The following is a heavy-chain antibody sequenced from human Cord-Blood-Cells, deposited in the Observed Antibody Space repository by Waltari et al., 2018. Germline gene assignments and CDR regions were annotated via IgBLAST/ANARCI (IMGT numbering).Heavy chain of an antibody. CDR2: IIPIFGTA. CDR3: ATYCSSTSCYVDY. J-gene: IGHJ4*02. D-gene: IGHD2-2*01. CDR1: GGTFSSHA. Sequence: QVQLVQSGAEVKKPGSSVKVSCKASGGTFSSHAISWVRPAPGQGLEWMGGIIPIFGTANYAQKFQGRVTITADKSTSTAYMELSSLRSEDTAVYYCATYCSSTSCYVDYWGQGTLVTVSS. V-gene: IGHV1-69*06.